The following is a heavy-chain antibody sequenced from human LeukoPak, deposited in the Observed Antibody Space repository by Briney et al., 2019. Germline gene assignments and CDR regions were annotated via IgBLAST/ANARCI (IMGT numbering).Heavy chain of an antibody. Sequence: PGGSLRLSCAASGFTFSSYAMSWVRQAPGKGLEWVSAISGSGGSTYYADSVKGRFTISRDNSKNTLYLQMNSLRAEDTAVYYCANGRLYGHNEKDYWGQGTLVTVSS. CDR1: GFTFSSYA. CDR2: ISGSGGST. J-gene: IGHJ4*02. D-gene: IGHD1-26*01. CDR3: ANGRLYGHNEKDY. V-gene: IGHV3-23*01.